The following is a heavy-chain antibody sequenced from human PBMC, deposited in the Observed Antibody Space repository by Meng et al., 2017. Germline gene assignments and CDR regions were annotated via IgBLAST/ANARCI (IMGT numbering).Heavy chain of an antibody. D-gene: IGHD3-10*01. CDR1: GFTFDDYA. CDR2: ISWNSGSI. V-gene: IGHV3-9*01. CDR3: AKALSSGYYGPRNDAFDI. Sequence: GGSLRLSCAASGFTFDDYAMHWVRQAPGKGLEWVSGISWNSGSIGHADSVKGRFTISRDNAKNSLYLQMNSLRAEDTALYYCAKALSSGYYGPRNDAFDIWGQGTMVTVSS. J-gene: IGHJ3*02.